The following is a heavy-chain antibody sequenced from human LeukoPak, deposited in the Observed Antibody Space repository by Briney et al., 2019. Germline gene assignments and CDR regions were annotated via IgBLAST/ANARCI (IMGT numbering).Heavy chain of an antibody. CDR2: INHSGST. CDR1: GGSFSGYH. D-gene: IGHD2-2*01. CDR3: ARSSNLAYKLFDP. V-gene: IGHV4-34*01. Sequence: SETLSLTCGVHGGSFSGYHWSWIRQPPGKGLEWIGEINHSGSTNYNSSLKSRVTISVDTSKNQFSLKLSSVTAADTAVYYCARSSNLAYKLFDPWGQGTRVTVSS. J-gene: IGHJ5*02.